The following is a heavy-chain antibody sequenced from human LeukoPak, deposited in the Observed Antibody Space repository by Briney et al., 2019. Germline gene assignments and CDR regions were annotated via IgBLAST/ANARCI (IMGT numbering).Heavy chain of an antibody. V-gene: IGHV3-11*04. CDR3: ARARGYCSSTSCYRVYYYYYMDV. Sequence: GGSLRLSCAASGFTFSDYYMSWIRQAPGKALEWVSYISSSGSTIYYADSVKGRFTISRDNAKNPLYLQMNSLRAEDTAVYYCARARGYCSSTSCYRVYYYYYMDVWGKGTTVTVSS. J-gene: IGHJ6*03. CDR2: ISSSGSTI. D-gene: IGHD2-2*01. CDR1: GFTFSDYY.